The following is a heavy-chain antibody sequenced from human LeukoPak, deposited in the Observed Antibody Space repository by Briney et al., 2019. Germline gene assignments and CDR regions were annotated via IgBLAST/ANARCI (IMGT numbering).Heavy chain of an antibody. CDR1: GFTFSSYD. CDR2: IGTAGDT. J-gene: IGHJ4*02. D-gene: IGHD5-24*01. CDR3: ARETPRRGETRDGYR. Sequence: GGSLRLSCAASGFTFSSYDMHWVRQATGKGLEWVSAIGTAGDTYYPGSVKGRFTISRENAENSLYLQMNSLRAGDTAVYYCARETPRRGETRDGYRWGQGTLVTVSS. V-gene: IGHV3-13*01.